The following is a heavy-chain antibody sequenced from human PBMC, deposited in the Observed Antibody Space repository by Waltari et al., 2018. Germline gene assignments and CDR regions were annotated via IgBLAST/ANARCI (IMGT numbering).Heavy chain of an antibody. CDR2: ISSSSTYI. Sequence: EVQLVESGGGLVRPGGSLRLSCVASGFNFSSFTLNWFGQAPGKGLEWVSSISSSSTYIYSADSVKGRFTISRDNAKNSLFLQMNSLRAQDTAVYYCARDGKMTTVTSIDYWGQGTLVTVSS. J-gene: IGHJ4*02. CDR3: ARDGKMTTVTSIDY. D-gene: IGHD4-17*01. CDR1: GFNFSSFT. V-gene: IGHV3-21*01.